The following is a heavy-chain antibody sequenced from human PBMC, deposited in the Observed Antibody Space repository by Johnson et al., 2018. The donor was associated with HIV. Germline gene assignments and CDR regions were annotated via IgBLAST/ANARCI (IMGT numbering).Heavy chain of an antibody. CDR3: VRDQGSGWPTNALDI. CDR1: GFTFRSYA. D-gene: IGHD6-19*01. CDR2: ITYDGRNK. J-gene: IGHJ3*02. V-gene: IGHV3-30*04. Sequence: QVLLVESGGGVMQPGKSLRLSCEASGFTFRSYAMHCVRQAPGKGLEWVAVITYDGRNKYYTDSVTGRFIISSDNSKNMTNLQMNGLSDEDTADYYCVRDQGSGWPTNALDIWGQGTMVTVSS.